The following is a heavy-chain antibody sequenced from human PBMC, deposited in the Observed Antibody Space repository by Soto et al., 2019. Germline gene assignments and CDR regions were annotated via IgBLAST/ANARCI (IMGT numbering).Heavy chain of an antibody. J-gene: IGHJ4*01. CDR2: LHYSGST. CDR1: GVSISSNDYY. D-gene: IGHD3-3*01. Sequence: SETLSLTCTVSGVSISSNDYYWGWVRQPPGKGLEWIGSLHYSGSTYYNPSLKSRVTISVDTSKNQFSLRVISVTAADTAVYFCAATSSTTNFALWRHGTLVTVS. V-gene: IGHV4-39*01. CDR3: AATSSTTNFAL.